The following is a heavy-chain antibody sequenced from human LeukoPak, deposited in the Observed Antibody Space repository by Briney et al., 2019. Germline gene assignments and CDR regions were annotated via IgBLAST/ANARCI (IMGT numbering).Heavy chain of an antibody. Sequence: GGSLRLSCAVSGFTFSSYSMNWVRQAPGKGLEWVSYISSSSTIYYADSVKGRFTISRDNAKNSLYLQMNSLRDEDTAVYYCARSLREGVAVAHYFDYWGQGTLVTVSS. CDR1: GFTFSSYS. CDR2: ISSSSTI. CDR3: ARSLREGVAVAHYFDY. J-gene: IGHJ4*02. V-gene: IGHV3-48*02. D-gene: IGHD6-19*01.